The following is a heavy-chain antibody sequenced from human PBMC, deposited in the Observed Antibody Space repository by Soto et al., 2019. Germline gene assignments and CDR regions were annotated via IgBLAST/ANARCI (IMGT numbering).Heavy chain of an antibody. CDR3: ARALGYCSSTSCYALDY. D-gene: IGHD2-2*01. Sequence: GESLKISCKGSGYSFTSYWIGWARQMPGKGLEWMGIIYPGDSDTRYSPSFQGQVTISADKSISTAYLQWSSLKASDTAMYYCARALGYCSSTSCYALDYWGQGTLVTVSS. J-gene: IGHJ4*02. V-gene: IGHV5-51*01. CDR2: IYPGDSDT. CDR1: GYSFTSYW.